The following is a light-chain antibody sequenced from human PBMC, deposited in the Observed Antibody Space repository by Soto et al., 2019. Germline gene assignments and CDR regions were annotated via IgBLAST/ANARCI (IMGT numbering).Light chain of an antibody. CDR1: QSISTY. V-gene: IGKV1-39*01. J-gene: IGKJ1*01. CDR3: QQSSTTPWT. CDR2: LTS. Sequence: DIQMTQSPSSLSASVGDRITITCRASQSISTYLNWFQQKPGRAPKLLIYLTSTLESGVPSRFSGSRSGTDFTLTISSLQPEDFPTYHCQQSSTTPWTFGQGTKVDVK.